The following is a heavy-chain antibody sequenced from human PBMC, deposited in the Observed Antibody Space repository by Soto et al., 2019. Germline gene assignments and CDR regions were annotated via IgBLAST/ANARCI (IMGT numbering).Heavy chain of an antibody. CDR1: GFTFDDYA. CDR2: ISWNSGSI. Sequence: EVQLVESGGGLVQPGRSLRLSCAASGFTFDDYAMHWVRQAPGKGLEWVSGISWNSGSIGYVDSVKGRFTISRDNAKNSLYLQMNSLRAEDTALYYCAKDMSSASYYYGMDVWGQGTTVTVSS. CDR3: AKDMSSASYYYGMDV. D-gene: IGHD6-6*01. V-gene: IGHV3-9*01. J-gene: IGHJ6*02.